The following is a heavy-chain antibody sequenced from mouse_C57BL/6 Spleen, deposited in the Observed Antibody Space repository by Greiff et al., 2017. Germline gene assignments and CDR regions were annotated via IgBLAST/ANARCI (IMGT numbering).Heavy chain of an antibody. CDR3: ARHPYDYDVLYYAMDY. CDR2: FYPGSGSL. J-gene: IGHJ4*01. CDR1: GYTFTEYT. Sequence: QVQLQQSGAELVQPGASVKLSCKASGYTFTEYTIHWVKQRSGQGLEWLGWFYPGSGSLKYNEKFTDKATLTADKSSSTVYMELSRLTSEDSAVYFCARHPYDYDVLYYAMDYWGQGTSVTVSS. D-gene: IGHD2-4*01. V-gene: IGHV1-62-2*01.